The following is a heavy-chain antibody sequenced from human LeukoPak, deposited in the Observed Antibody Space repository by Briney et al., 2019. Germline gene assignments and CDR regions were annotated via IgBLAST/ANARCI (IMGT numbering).Heavy chain of an antibody. D-gene: IGHD2-2*01. V-gene: IGHV4-38-2*01. CDR1: GYSISSGYY. CDR3: ARVGGYCSSTICYRYYFDY. J-gene: IGHJ4*02. Sequence: SETLSLTCAVSGYSISSGYYWGWIRQPPGKGLEWIGTIYRSGSTYYNPSLKSRVTISVDTSKNQFSLKLTSVTAADTAVYYCARVGGYCSSTICYRYYFDYWGQGTLVTVSS. CDR2: IYRSGST.